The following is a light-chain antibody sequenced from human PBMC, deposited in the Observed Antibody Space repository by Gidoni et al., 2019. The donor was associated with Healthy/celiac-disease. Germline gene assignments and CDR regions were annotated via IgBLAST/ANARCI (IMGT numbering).Light chain of an antibody. Sequence: DIQMTQSPSSLSASVGDRVTITCQASQDISHYLNWYQQKPGKAPKLLIYDASNLETGVPSRFSGSGSGTYFTFTISSLQPEDIATYYCQQYDNLPCSFGQGTKLEIK. CDR2: DAS. V-gene: IGKV1-33*01. CDR1: QDISHY. J-gene: IGKJ2*04. CDR3: QQYDNLPCS.